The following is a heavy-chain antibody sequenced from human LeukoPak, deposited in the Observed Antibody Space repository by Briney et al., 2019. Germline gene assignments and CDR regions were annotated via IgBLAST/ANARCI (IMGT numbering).Heavy chain of an antibody. CDR1: GYTFTSYG. Sequence: ASVKVSCKDSGYTFTSYGISWVRQAPGQGREWMGWISAYNGNTNYAQKLQGRVTMTTDTSTSTAYMELRSLRSDDTAVYYCARARGYCSSTSCWFDLWGRGTLVTVSS. J-gene: IGHJ2*01. V-gene: IGHV1-18*01. CDR3: ARARGYCSSTSCWFDL. D-gene: IGHD2-2*01. CDR2: ISAYNGNT.